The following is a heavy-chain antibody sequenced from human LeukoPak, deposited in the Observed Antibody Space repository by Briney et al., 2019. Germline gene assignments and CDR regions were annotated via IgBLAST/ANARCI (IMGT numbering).Heavy chain of an antibody. CDR3: ARQTGSGLFILP. J-gene: IGHJ4*02. Sequence: SETLSLTCTVSGGSISSSSYYWGWIRQPPGKGLEWIGGIYYSGSTYYNPSLKSRVTISVDTSKNQFSLKLSSVTAADTAVYYWARQTGSGLFILPGGQGTLVTVSS. CDR2: IYYSGST. CDR1: GGSISSSSYY. V-gene: IGHV4-39*01. D-gene: IGHD3/OR15-3a*01.